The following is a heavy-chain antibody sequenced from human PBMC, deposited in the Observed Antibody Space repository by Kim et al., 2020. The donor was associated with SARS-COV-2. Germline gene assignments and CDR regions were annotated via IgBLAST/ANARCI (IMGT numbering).Heavy chain of an antibody. Sequence: YSQKFQGRVPITRDTSASTAYMELSSLRSEDTAVYYCARATVTRSYYFDYWGQGTLVTVSS. D-gene: IGHD4-17*01. CDR3: ARATVTRSYYFDY. J-gene: IGHJ4*02. V-gene: IGHV1-3*01.